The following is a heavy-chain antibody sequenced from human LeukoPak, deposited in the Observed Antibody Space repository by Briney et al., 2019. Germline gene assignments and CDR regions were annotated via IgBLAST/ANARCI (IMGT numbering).Heavy chain of an antibody. Sequence: PGGSLRLSCAASGFIFNSCGMHWVRQAPGKGLEWVAFIRSDGINKYYPDSVKGRFTISRDNSKNTVYLQMSSLRVEDTAVYFCAKGWRSTSWPGDYFDFWGQGTLVTVSS. CDR3: AKGWRSTSWPGDYFDF. CDR2: IRSDGINK. V-gene: IGHV3-30*02. D-gene: IGHD6-13*01. CDR1: GFIFNSCG. J-gene: IGHJ4*02.